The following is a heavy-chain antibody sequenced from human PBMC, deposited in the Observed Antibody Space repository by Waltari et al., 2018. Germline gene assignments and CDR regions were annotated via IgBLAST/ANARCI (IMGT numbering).Heavy chain of an antibody. J-gene: IGHJ6*02. CDR3: ARDTPLRNLQSFFGVVHYGMDV. CDR2: ISSSGSTI. CDR1: GFTFSSYE. Sequence: EVQLVESGGGLVQPGGSLRLSCAASGFTFSSYEMNWVRQAPGKGLEWVSYISSSGSTIYYADSVKGRFTISRDNAKNSLYLQMNSLRAEDTAVYYCARDTPLRNLQSFFGVVHYGMDVWGQGTTVTVSS. V-gene: IGHV3-48*03. D-gene: IGHD3-3*02.